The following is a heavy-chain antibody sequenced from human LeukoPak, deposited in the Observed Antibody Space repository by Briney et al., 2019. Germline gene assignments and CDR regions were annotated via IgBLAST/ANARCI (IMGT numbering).Heavy chain of an antibody. Sequence: SQTLSLTCTVSGGSISSGGYYWSWFRQHPGKGLEWIGYIYYSGNTYYNPSLKSRVTLSVDTSKNQFSLKLSSVTAADTAVYYCARVAQYSGYDLDYWGQGTLVTVPS. V-gene: IGHV4-31*03. D-gene: IGHD5-12*01. J-gene: IGHJ4*02. CDR3: ARVAQYSGYDLDY. CDR1: GGSISSGGYY. CDR2: IYYSGNT.